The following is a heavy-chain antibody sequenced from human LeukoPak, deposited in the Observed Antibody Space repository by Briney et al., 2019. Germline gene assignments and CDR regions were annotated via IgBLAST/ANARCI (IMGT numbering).Heavy chain of an antibody. D-gene: IGHD3-10*01. CDR2: IQYDETEI. V-gene: IGHV3-30*02. Sequence: GGSLRLSCTASGFTFKTSGMHWVRQAPGKGLERVGFIQYDETEIYSADSVKGRFTFSRDNFKSTLYLQMNSLRAEDSAVYYCARESGATKIGQLLNYWGQGTLVSVSS. J-gene: IGHJ4*02. CDR3: ARESGATKIGQLLNY. CDR1: GFTFKTSG.